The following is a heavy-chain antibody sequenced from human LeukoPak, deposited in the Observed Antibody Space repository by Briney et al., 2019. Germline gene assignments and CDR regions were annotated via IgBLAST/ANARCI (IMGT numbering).Heavy chain of an antibody. CDR2: ISYSGST. J-gene: IGHJ4*02. CDR3: ARDRQDYGDYEKRYFDC. Sequence: PSETLSLTCTVSGGSISSYYWSWIRQPPGKGLEWIGYISYSGSTIYNPSLKSRVTMSVDTSKNQFSLRVRSVTAADTAMYYCARDRQDYGDYEKRYFDCWGQGTLVTVSS. D-gene: IGHD4-17*01. V-gene: IGHV4-59*01. CDR1: GGSISSYY.